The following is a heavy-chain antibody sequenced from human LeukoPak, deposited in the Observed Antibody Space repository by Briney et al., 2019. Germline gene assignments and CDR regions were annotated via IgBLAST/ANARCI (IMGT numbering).Heavy chain of an antibody. V-gene: IGHV4-59*01. CDR3: ARVGGGFDWPYYFDY. J-gene: IGHJ4*02. Sequence: SETLSLTCTVSGGSISSYYWSWIRQPPGKGLEWIGYIYYSGSTNYNPSLKSRVTISVDTSKNQFSLKLSSVTAADTAVYYCARVGGGFDWPYYFDYWGQGTLVTVSS. D-gene: IGHD3-9*01. CDR1: GGSISSYY. CDR2: IYYSGST.